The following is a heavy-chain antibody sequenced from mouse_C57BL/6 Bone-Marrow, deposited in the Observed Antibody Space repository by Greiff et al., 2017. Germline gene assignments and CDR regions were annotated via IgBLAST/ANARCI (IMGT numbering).Heavy chain of an antibody. Sequence: VQLQQSGAELVRPGASVKLSCTASGFNIKDDYMHWVKQRPEQGLEWIGWIDPENGDTEYASKFQGKATITADTSSNTAYLQLSSLTSEDTAVDYGTRWLLRHWYFDVWGTGTTVTVSS. D-gene: IGHD2-3*01. J-gene: IGHJ1*03. V-gene: IGHV14-4*01. CDR1: GFNIKDDY. CDR2: IDPENGDT. CDR3: TRWLLRHWYFDV.